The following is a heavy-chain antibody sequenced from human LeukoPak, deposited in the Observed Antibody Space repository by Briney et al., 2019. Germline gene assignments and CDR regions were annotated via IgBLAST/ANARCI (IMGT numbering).Heavy chain of an antibody. V-gene: IGHV3-30-3*01. CDR2: ISYDGSNK. D-gene: IGHD6-13*01. J-gene: IGHJ4*02. CDR1: GFTFSSYA. CDR3: ATLWGAAAGSLFDY. Sequence: WGSLRLSCAASGFTFSSYAMHWVRQAPGKGLEWVAVISYDGSNKYYADSVKGRFTISRDNSKNTLYLQMNSLRAEDTAVYYCATLWGAAAGSLFDYWGQGTLVTVSS.